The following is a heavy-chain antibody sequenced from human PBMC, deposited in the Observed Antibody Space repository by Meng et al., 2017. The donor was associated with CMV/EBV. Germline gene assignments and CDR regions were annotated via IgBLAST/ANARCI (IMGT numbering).Heavy chain of an antibody. CDR3: TTGLYSSSWYGSTYYYYYYGMDV. Sequence: GGSLRLSCAASGFTFSNAWMSWVRQAPGKGLEWVGRLKSKTDGGTTDYAAPVKGRFTISRDDSKNTLYLQMNSLKTEDTAVYYCTTGLYSSSWYGSTYYYYYYGMDVWGQGTTVTVSS. J-gene: IGHJ6*02. CDR2: LKSKTDGGTT. CDR1: GFTFSNAW. D-gene: IGHD6-13*01. V-gene: IGHV3-15*01.